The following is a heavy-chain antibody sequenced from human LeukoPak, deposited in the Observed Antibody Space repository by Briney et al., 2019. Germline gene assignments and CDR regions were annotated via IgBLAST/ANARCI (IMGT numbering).Heavy chain of an antibody. J-gene: IGHJ6*02. D-gene: IGHD4-17*01. V-gene: IGHV3-30-3*01. CDR1: GFTFSSYA. Sequence: GRSLRLSCAASGFTFSSYAMHWVRQAPGKGLEWVAVISYDGSNKYYADSVKGRFTISRDNSKNTLYLQMNSLRAEDTAVYYCARDIRDYGDPYGMDVWGQGTTVTVSS. CDR2: ISYDGSNK. CDR3: ARDIRDYGDPYGMDV.